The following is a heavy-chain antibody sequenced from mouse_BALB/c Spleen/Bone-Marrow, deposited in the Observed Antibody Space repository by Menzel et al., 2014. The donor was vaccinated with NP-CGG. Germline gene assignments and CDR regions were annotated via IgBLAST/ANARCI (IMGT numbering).Heavy chain of an antibody. V-gene: IGHV5-6-3*01. J-gene: IGHJ4*01. Sequence: EVKLMESGGGLVQPGGSLKLSCAASGFTSSSYGMSWVRQTPDKRLELVATINSNGGSTYYPDSVKGRFTISRDNAKNTLYLQMSSLKSEDTAMYYCARVSYYAMDYWGQGTSVTVSS. CDR2: INSNGGST. CDR3: ARVSYYAMDY. CDR1: GFTSSSYG.